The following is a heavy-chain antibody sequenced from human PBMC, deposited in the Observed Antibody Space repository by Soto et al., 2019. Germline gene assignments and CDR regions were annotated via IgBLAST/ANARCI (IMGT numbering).Heavy chain of an antibody. CDR3: ARGSGWVPFDY. Sequence: QVQLVQSGADVKKPGASVRLSCKTSGYTFNTYYIHWGRQAPGQGLEWMGMSNHTGDISTYAQKFQGRVTMTRDTYTSAGYMELSSLRFDDADVYYCARGSGWVPFDYWGQGTLVSVSS. CDR2: SNHTGDIS. D-gene: IGHD6-19*01. V-gene: IGHV1-46*02. CDR1: GYTFNTYY. J-gene: IGHJ4*02.